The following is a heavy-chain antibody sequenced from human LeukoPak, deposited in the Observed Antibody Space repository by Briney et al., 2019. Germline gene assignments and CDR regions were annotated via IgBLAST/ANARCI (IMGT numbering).Heavy chain of an antibody. Sequence: GASVKVSCKASGYTFTSYGISWVRQAPGQGLEWMGWISAYNGNTNYAQKLQGRVTMTTDTSTSTAYMELRSLRSDDTAVYYCARQDYDILTGYEVLDYWGQGTLVTVSS. D-gene: IGHD3-9*01. CDR2: ISAYNGNT. J-gene: IGHJ4*02. CDR1: GYTFTSYG. CDR3: ARQDYDILTGYEVLDY. V-gene: IGHV1-18*01.